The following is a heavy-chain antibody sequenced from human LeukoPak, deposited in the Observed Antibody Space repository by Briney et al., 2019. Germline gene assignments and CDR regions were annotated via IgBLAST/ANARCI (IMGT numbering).Heavy chain of an antibody. CDR1: GFTFSSYG. CDR3: QYQLINHDAFDI. Sequence: GGSLRLSCAASGFTFSSYGMHWVRQAPGKGLEWVAFIRYDGSNKYYADSVKGRFTISRDNSKNTLYLQMNSLRAEDTAVCYCQYQLINHDAFDIWGQGTMVTVSS. V-gene: IGHV3-30*02. D-gene: IGHD2-2*01. CDR2: IRYDGSNK. J-gene: IGHJ3*02.